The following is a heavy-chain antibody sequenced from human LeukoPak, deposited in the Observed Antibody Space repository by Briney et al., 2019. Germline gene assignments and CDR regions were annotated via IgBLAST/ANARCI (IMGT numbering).Heavy chain of an antibody. Sequence: GGSLRLSCAASGFTFSSYSMKWVRQAPGKGLEWVSYMSSVNSATYYADSVKGRFAISRDNAKNSLYLQMNSLKAEDTAVYYCARDWYYAFDFWGQGTMVTVSS. V-gene: IGHV3-48*01. D-gene: IGHD6-13*01. CDR2: MSSVNSAT. CDR1: GFTFSSYS. J-gene: IGHJ3*01. CDR3: ARDWYYAFDF.